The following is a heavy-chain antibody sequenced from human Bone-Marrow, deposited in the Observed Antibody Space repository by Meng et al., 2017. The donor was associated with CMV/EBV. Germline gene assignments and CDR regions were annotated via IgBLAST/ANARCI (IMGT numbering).Heavy chain of an antibody. D-gene: IGHD2-2*02. J-gene: IGHJ4*02. V-gene: IGHV3-20*04. CDR3: ARVGEYQLLYSIDY. CDR1: GFTFDDYG. CDR2: INWNGGST. Sequence: GESLKISCAASGFTFDDYGMSWVRQAPGKGLEWVPGINWNGGSTGYADSVKGRFTISRDNAKNSLYLQMNSLRAEDTALYYCARVGEYQLLYSIDYWGQGTLVTVSS.